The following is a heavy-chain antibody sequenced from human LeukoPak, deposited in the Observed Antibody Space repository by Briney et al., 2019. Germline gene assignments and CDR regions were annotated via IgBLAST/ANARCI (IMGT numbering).Heavy chain of an antibody. Sequence: PGGSLRLSCAASGFSFSSYTMNWVRQAPGKGLEWVSIISSSSSYIYYADSVKGRFTISRGNAKNALYLKMNSLRVEDTAVYYCARDGRCGGDCYASWGQGTLVTVSS. CDR3: ARDGRCGGDCYAS. D-gene: IGHD2-21*02. CDR2: ISSSSSYI. CDR1: GFSFSSYT. V-gene: IGHV3-21*01. J-gene: IGHJ4*02.